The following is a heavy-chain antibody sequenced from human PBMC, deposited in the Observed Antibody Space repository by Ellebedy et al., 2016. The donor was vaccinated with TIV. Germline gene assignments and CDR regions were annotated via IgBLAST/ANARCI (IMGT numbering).Heavy chain of an antibody. Sequence: MPSETLSLTCTVSGGSISSYYWSWIRQPPGKGLEWIGYIYYSGSTNYNPSLKSRVTISVDTSKNQFSLKLSSVTAADTAVYYCARQGLSSSTFDPWGQGTLVTVSS. CDR1: GGSISSYY. J-gene: IGHJ5*02. D-gene: IGHD6-6*01. CDR3: ARQGLSSSTFDP. CDR2: IYYSGST. V-gene: IGHV4-59*08.